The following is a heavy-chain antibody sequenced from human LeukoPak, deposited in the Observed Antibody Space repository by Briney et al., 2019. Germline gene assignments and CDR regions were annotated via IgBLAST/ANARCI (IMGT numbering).Heavy chain of an antibody. CDR2: ISSSSSYI. CDR3: ARERITMVRGVIRKPYYFDY. CDR1: GFAFRSYA. J-gene: IGHJ4*02. Sequence: PGGSLRLSCAASGFAFRSYAMSWVRQAPGRGLEWVSSISSSSSYIYYADSVKGRFTISRDNAKNSLYLQMNSLRAEDTAVYYCARERITMVRGVIRKPYYFDYWGQGTLVTVSS. V-gene: IGHV3-21*01. D-gene: IGHD3-10*01.